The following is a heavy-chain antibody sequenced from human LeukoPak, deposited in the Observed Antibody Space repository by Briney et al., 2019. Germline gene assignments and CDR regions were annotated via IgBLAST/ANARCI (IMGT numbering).Heavy chain of an antibody. D-gene: IGHD2-2*02. V-gene: IGHV3-73*01. CDR2: IRSKANSYAT. J-gene: IGHJ6*03. CDR1: GFTFSGSA. CDR3: TRPPGYCSSTSCYSEYYYYMDV. Sequence: GGSLKLSCAASGFTFSGSAMHWVRQASGKGLEWVGRIRSKANSYATAYAASVKGRFTISRDDSKNTAYLQMNSLKTEDTAVYYCTRPPGYCSSTSCYSEYYYYMDVWGKGTTVTVSS.